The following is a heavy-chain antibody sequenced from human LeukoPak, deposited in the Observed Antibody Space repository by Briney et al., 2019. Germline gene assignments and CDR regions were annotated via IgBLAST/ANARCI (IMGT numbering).Heavy chain of an antibody. CDR2: MYTSGST. J-gene: IGHJ4*02. CDR3: AREPGRVGESYFDY. Sequence: SQTLSLTCTVSGGSISSGSYYWTWIRQPAGKGLEWIGRMYTSGSTDYNPSLKSRPSISVDTSKNLFSLNLSSVTATDTAIYYCAREPGRVGESYFDYWGQGILVTVSS. D-gene: IGHD2-2*01. CDR1: GGSISSGSYY. V-gene: IGHV4-61*02.